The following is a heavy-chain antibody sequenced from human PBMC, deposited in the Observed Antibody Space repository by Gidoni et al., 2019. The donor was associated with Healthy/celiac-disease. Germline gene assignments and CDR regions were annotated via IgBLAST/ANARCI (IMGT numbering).Heavy chain of an antibody. V-gene: IGHV4-39*01. J-gene: IGHJ5*02. D-gene: IGHD3-3*01. CDR2: IYYSGST. CDR1: GGSISSSSYY. Sequence: QLQLQESGPGLVKPSETLSLTCTVSGGSISSSSYYWGWIRQPPGKGLEWIGSIYYSGSTYYNPSLKSRVTISVDTSKNQFSLKLSSVTAADTAVYYCASDDKTIFGVVRGWFDPWGQGTLVTVSS. CDR3: ASDDKTIFGVVRGWFDP.